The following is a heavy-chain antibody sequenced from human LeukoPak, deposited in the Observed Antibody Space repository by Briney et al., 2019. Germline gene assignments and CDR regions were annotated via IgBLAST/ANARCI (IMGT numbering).Heavy chain of an antibody. CDR1: GFTFDDYG. V-gene: IGHV3-23*01. J-gene: IGHJ4*02. CDR2: ISGNGGST. CDR3: AKGGCTSCYRASGY. D-gene: IGHD2-2*02. Sequence: GGSLRLSCAASGFTFDDYGMSWVRQAPGKGLEWVSAISGNGGSTYYTDSVKGRFTISRDNSKNTLYLQMNSLRAEDTAVYYCAKGGCTSCYRASGYWGQGTLVTVSS.